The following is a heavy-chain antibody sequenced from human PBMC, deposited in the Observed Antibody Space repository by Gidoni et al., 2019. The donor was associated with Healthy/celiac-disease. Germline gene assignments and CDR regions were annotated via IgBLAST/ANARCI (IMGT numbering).Heavy chain of an antibody. V-gene: IGHV3-23*01. CDR3: AKVERQWLVLDAFDI. J-gene: IGHJ3*02. CDR2: ISGSGGST. D-gene: IGHD6-19*01. Sequence: GKGLEWVSAISGSGGSTYYADSVKGRFTISRDNSKNTLYLQMNSLRAEDTAVYYCAKVERQWLVLDAFDIWGQGTMVTVSS.